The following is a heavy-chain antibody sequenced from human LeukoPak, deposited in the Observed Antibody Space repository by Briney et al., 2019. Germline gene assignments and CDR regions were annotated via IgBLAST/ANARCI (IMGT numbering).Heavy chain of an antibody. CDR2: ISGSGAHT. CDR1: GFTFSSYW. V-gene: IGHV3-23*01. Sequence: GGSLRLSCAASGFTFSSYWMSWVRQVPGKGLEWVSAISGSGAHTLYADSVEGRFTVSRDNFNDTLYLQMNSLRVDDTAIYYCARDWFNDYWGQGTLVTVSS. D-gene: IGHD3-9*01. J-gene: IGHJ4*02. CDR3: ARDWFNDY.